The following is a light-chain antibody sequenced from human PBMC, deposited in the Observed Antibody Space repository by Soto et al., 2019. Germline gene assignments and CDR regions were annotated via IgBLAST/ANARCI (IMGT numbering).Light chain of an antibody. CDR2: GAS. Sequence: EIVLTQSPGTLSLSPGERATLSCRASQSVSSSYLAWYQQKPGQAPRLLIYGASGRATGIPDRFSGSGSGTDFTLTISRLEPDDLAVYYCQQYGSSPLYTFGQGTKREIK. CDR3: QQYGSSPLYT. CDR1: QSVSSSY. J-gene: IGKJ2*01. V-gene: IGKV3-20*01.